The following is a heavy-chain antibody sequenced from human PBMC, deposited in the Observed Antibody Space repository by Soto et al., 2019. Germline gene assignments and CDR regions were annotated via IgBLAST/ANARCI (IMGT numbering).Heavy chain of an antibody. V-gene: IGHV3-9*01. CDR2: ISWNSGSI. CDR1: GFTFDDYA. Sequence: EVQLVESGGGLVQPGRSLRLSCAASGFTFDDYAMHWVRQAPGKGLEWVSGISWNSGSIGYADSVKGRFTISRDNAKNSLYLQMNRLRAEDTALYYCAKDITTGYSSGWYYLYFDYWGQGTLVTVSS. J-gene: IGHJ4*02. CDR3: AKDITTGYSSGWYYLYFDY. D-gene: IGHD6-19*01.